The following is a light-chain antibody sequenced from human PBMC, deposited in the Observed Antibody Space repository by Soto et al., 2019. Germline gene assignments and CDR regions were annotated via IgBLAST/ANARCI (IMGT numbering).Light chain of an antibody. Sequence: EIVLTQSPCTLSLSPGDKATLSCRASQSVSSNYLAWYQQKPGQGPRLLIYGASSRATGIPDRFSGSGSGPDFTLTISRLEPEDFAVYYCEQYGSSPRTFGQGTKVEIK. J-gene: IGKJ1*01. CDR3: EQYGSSPRT. CDR1: QSVSSNY. V-gene: IGKV3-20*01. CDR2: GAS.